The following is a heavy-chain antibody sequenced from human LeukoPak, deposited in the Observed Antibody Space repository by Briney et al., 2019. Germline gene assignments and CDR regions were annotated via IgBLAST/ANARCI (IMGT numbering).Heavy chain of an antibody. Sequence: HPGGSLRLSCSASGFTFSSYAMHWVRQAPGKGLEYVSAISSNGGSTYYADSVKGRFTISRDNSKNTLYLQMSSLRAEDTAVYYCVKGYIMITFGVHDYWGQGTLVTVSS. J-gene: IGHJ4*02. CDR1: GFTFSSYA. D-gene: IGHD3-16*01. V-gene: IGHV3-64D*06. CDR2: ISSNGGST. CDR3: VKGYIMITFGVHDY.